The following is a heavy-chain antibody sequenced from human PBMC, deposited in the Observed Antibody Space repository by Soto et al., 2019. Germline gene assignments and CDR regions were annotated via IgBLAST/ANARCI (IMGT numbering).Heavy chain of an antibody. V-gene: IGHV4-59*01. CDR3: ARVLGLTDYYYYYGMDV. J-gene: IGHJ6*02. CDR1: GGSISSYY. D-gene: IGHD7-27*01. CDR2: IYYSGST. Sequence: QVQLQESGPGLVKPSETLSLTCTVSGGSISSYYWSWIRQPPGKGLEWIGYIYYSGSTNYNPSLKSRVTISVDTSKNQFSLKLSSVTAADTAVYYCARVLGLTDYYYYYGMDVWGQGTTVTVSS.